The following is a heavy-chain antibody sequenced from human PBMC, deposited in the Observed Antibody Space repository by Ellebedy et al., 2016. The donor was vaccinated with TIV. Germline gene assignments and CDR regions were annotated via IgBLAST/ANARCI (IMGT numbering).Heavy chain of an antibody. CDR2: IYSGGST. V-gene: IGHV3-53*01. Sequence: GGSLRLSXAASGFTVSSNYMSWVRQAPGKGLEWVSVIYSGGSTYYADSVKGRFTISRDNSKNTLYLQMNSLRAEDTAVYYCARDGPYCGGDCYPDAFDIWGQGTMVTVSS. J-gene: IGHJ3*02. CDR1: GFTVSSNY. D-gene: IGHD2-21*01. CDR3: ARDGPYCGGDCYPDAFDI.